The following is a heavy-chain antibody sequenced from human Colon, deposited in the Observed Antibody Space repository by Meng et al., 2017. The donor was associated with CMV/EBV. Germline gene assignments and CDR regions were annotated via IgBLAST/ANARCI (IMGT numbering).Heavy chain of an antibody. J-gene: IGHJ4*02. V-gene: IGHV3-23*01. CDR2: ISGRGDST. CDR3: VREKGYTYGRLDS. D-gene: IGHD5-18*01. Sequence: EWQLLEAGRGLVQPGGSLRLSCAASGFTFSSYAMSWVRQAPGKGLEWVSGISGRGDSTNYADSVKGRFTISRDNAKNTVYLQMNSLRAEDTAVYYCVREKGYTYGRLDSWGQGTLVTVSS. CDR1: GFTFSSYA.